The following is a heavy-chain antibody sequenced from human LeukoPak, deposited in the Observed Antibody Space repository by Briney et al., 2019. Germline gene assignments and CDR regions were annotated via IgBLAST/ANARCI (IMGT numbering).Heavy chain of an antibody. J-gene: IGHJ4*02. CDR3: AILGEYCSSTSCHHDY. V-gene: IGHV3-21*01. CDR1: GFIFSSYS. D-gene: IGHD2-2*01. CDR2: ISSSSSYI. Sequence: PGGSLRLSCAASGFIFSSYSMYWVRQAPGKGLEWVSSISSSSSYIYYADSVKGRFTISRDNAKNSLYLQMNSLRAEDTAVYYCAILGEYCSSTSCHHDYWGQGTLVTVSS.